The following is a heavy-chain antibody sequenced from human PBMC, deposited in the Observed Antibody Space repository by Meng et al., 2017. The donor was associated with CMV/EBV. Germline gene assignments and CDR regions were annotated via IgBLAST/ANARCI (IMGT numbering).Heavy chain of an antibody. D-gene: IGHD3-10*01. CDR3: TKDSGRGGHLWFRGVDY. CDR1: GFTFDNYG. Sequence: GESLKISCAASGFTFDNYGMHWVRQTPGKGLEWVAFIRHDGTTKFYGDSVKGRFTISRDNSKNTVNLQMNSLRAEDTAVYYCTKDSGRGGHLWFRGVDYWGHGTLVTVSS. J-gene: IGHJ4*01. V-gene: IGHV3-30*02. CDR2: IRHDGTTK.